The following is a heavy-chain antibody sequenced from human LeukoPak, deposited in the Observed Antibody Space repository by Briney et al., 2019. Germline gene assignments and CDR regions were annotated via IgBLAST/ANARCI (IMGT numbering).Heavy chain of an antibody. V-gene: IGHV1-69*05. CDR1: VGTFSSYA. D-gene: IGHD6-13*01. Sequence: SVKVSCKASVGTFSSYAISWVRQAPGQGLEWMGGIIPIFGTANYAQKFQGRVTITTDESTSTAYMELSSLRSEDTAVYYCASGSRNTIIGAFDYWGQGTLVTVSS. CDR3: ASGSRNTIIGAFDY. CDR2: IIPIFGTA. J-gene: IGHJ4*02.